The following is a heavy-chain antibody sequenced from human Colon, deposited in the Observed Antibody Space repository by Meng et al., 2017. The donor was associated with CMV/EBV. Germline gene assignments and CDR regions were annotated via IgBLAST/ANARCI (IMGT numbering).Heavy chain of an antibody. CDR1: GFVFRSYG. D-gene: IGHD3-10*01. Sequence: GESLKISCAASGFVFRSYGMHWVRQAPGKGLEWVANIGYDGNNKYYGDSVKGRFTVSRDNSKNTLDLQIDSLRPEDTAVYYCAKDPRSGISQRVGMDVWGQGTTVTVSS. CDR2: IGYDGNNK. CDR3: AKDPRSGISQRVGMDV. V-gene: IGHV3-30*02. J-gene: IGHJ6*02.